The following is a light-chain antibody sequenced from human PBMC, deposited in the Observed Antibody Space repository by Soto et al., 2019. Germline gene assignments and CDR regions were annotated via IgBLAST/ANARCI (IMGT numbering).Light chain of an antibody. CDR2: ATS. CDR1: QGIRND. Sequence: IQMTQSPSSLSASVGDRVTITCRASQGIRNDLGWYQQKPGKAPKLLIYATSSLQSGVPSRFSGSGSGTDFTLTISSLQPEDFATYYCQQSYSTPPGTFGQGTKVDIK. CDR3: QQSYSTPPGT. V-gene: IGKV1-39*01. J-gene: IGKJ1*01.